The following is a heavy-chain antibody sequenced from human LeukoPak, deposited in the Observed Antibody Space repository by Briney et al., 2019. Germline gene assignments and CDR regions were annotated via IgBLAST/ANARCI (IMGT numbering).Heavy chain of an antibody. CDR2: IRVSGGGT. Sequence: GGSLRLSCAASVFTFSSYVMSWVRQAPGKGLEWVSAIRVSGGGTYYADSVWGRFTISRDNSKNTVYLKMNSLRAEDTAVYYCAKEPGWLTPIDYWGPGTLVTVSA. D-gene: IGHD6-19*01. CDR1: VFTFSSYV. J-gene: IGHJ4*02. V-gene: IGHV3-23*01. CDR3: AKEPGWLTPIDY.